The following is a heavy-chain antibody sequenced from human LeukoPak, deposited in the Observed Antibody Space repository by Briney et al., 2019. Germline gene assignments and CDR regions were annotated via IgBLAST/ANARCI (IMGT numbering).Heavy chain of an antibody. Sequence: PSETLSLTCTVSGGSISSYYWSWIRQPPGKGLEWIGYIYYSGSTNYNPSLKSRVTISVDTSKNQFSLKLSFVTAADTAVYYCARAGPNCGGDCSPGYFDYWGQGTLVTVSS. D-gene: IGHD2-21*02. CDR1: GGSISSYY. J-gene: IGHJ4*02. V-gene: IGHV4-59*01. CDR2: IYYSGST. CDR3: ARAGPNCGGDCSPGYFDY.